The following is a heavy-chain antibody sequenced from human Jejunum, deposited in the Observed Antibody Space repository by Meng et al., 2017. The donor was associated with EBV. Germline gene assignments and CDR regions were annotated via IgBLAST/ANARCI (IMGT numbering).Heavy chain of an antibody. CDR2: VNPNSGVT. V-gene: IGHV1-2*06. CDR1: RYTFTDYY. D-gene: IGHD5-18*01. Sequence: HVQLLLPGSQVKESGASVKVSCTPSRYTFTDYYLHWVRQATGQGLEWMGRVNPNSGVTNYAEKFQGRVTMTRDTSISTSYMEVSRLTSDDTAVYYCARPISGYTYYFDYWGQGTLVTVSS. J-gene: IGHJ4*02. CDR3: ARPISGYTYYFDY.